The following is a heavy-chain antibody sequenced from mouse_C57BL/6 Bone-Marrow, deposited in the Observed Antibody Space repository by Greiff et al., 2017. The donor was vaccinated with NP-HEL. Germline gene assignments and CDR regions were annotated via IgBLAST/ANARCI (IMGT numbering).Heavy chain of an antibody. CDR1: GYTFTSYW. D-gene: IGHD1-2*01. V-gene: IGHV1-72*01. J-gene: IGHJ3*01. CDR3: ALLRPSWFAY. CDR2: SDPNSGGT. Sequence: VKLQQPGAELVKPGASVKLSCKASGYTFTSYWMHWVKQRPGRGLEWIGRSDPNSGGTKYNEKFKSKATLTVDKPSSTAYMQLSSLTSEDSAVYYCALLRPSWFAYWGQGTLVTVSA.